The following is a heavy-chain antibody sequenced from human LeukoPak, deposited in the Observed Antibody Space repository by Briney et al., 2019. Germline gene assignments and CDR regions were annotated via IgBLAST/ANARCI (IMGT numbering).Heavy chain of an antibody. V-gene: IGHV5-51*01. J-gene: IGHJ6*03. CDR3: ARQYSSSWYGYYYYYMDV. Sequence: GESLKISCKGSGYNFPNYWIGWVRQLPGKGLEWMGIIYPGDSDTRYSPSFQGQVTISADKSISTAYLQWSSLKASDTAMYYCARQYSSSWYGYYYYYMDVWGKGTTVTISS. CDR2: IYPGDSDT. CDR1: GYNFPNYW. D-gene: IGHD6-13*01.